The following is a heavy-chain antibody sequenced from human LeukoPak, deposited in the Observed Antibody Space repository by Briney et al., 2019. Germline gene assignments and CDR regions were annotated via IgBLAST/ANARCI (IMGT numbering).Heavy chain of an antibody. CDR2: IKQDGSKK. D-gene: IGHD5-24*01. J-gene: IGHJ4*02. CDR3: TRVGYIDEGIDY. Sequence: GGSLTLSCAASGFTFSSYWMTWVRQAPGKGLEWVANIKQDGSKKSYVDSVKGRFTISRDNAKNSLYLQMNSLRAEDTAIYYCTRVGYIDEGIDYWGQGTLVTVSS. CDR1: GFTFSSYW. V-gene: IGHV3-7*04.